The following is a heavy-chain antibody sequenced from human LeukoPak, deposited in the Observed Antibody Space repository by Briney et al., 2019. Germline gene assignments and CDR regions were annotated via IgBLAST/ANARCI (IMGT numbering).Heavy chain of an antibody. CDR3: VPALSGARGGY. CDR2: IIPIFGTA. J-gene: IGHJ4*02. Sequence: SVKVSCTASGGTFSSYAISWVRQAPGQGLEWMGGIIPIFGTANYAQEFQGRVTITADESTSTAYMELSSLRSEDTAVYYCVPALSGARGGYWGQGTLVTVSS. V-gene: IGHV1-69*13. D-gene: IGHD3-10*02. CDR1: GGTFSSYA.